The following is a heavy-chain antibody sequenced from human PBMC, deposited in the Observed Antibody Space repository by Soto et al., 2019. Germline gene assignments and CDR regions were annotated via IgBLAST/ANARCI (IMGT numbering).Heavy chain of an antibody. J-gene: IGHJ6*02. V-gene: IGHV3-30*09. Sequence: QEQLVESGGGVVQLGRPLRLSWEPPDFTFSPYLIHWVGQAPAKGLGGVAVISFDGATKYNADPVKGRFAISRDNSMNTLYLQMNSLRTEDTAVYYCAKDQSASSNSYHAMDVWGPGTTVTVSS. CDR1: DFTFSPYL. CDR3: AKDQSASSNSYHAMDV. D-gene: IGHD6-6*01. CDR2: ISFDGATK.